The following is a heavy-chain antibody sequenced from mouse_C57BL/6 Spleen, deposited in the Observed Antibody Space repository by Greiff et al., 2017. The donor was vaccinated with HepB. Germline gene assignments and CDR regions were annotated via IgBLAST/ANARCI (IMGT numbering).Heavy chain of an antibody. CDR1: GYAFTNYL. Sequence: QVQLQQSGAELVRPGTSVKVSCKASGYAFTNYLIEWVKQRPGQGLEWIGVINPGSGGTNYNEKFKGKATLTADKSSSTAYMQLSSLTSEDSAVYFCARGLRTYWGQGTLVTVSA. D-gene: IGHD3-1*01. CDR3: ARGLRTY. J-gene: IGHJ3*01. V-gene: IGHV1-54*01. CDR2: INPGSGGT.